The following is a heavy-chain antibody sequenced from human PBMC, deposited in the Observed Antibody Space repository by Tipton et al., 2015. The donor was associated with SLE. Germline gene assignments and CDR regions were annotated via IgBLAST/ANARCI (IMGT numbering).Heavy chain of an antibody. CDR1: DGSISSTNYY. CDR3: ARVDTALVFPFGGYYFDY. CDR2: IFYTGST. V-gene: IGHV4-39*07. J-gene: IGHJ4*02. Sequence: TLSLTCTVSDGSISSTNYYWGWIRQPPGKGLEWIGSIFYTGSTYYNPSLKSRVSFSIDTSKHQFSLKLNSVTAADTAVYYCARVDTALVFPFGGYYFDYWGQGILVTVSS. D-gene: IGHD5-18*01.